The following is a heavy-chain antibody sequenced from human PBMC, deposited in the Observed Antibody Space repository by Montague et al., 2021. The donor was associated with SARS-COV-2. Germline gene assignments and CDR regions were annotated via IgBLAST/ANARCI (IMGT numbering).Heavy chain of an antibody. Sequence: SETLSLTCAVSGGSISSSNWWSWVRQPPGKGLEWIGEIYHSGSTNYNPSLKSRVTISVDKSKNQFSLKLSSVTAADTAVYYCVREPYYYDSSGLNYYYYGMDVWGQGTTVTVSS. J-gene: IGHJ6*02. V-gene: IGHV4-4*02. CDR1: GGSISSSNW. D-gene: IGHD3-22*01. CDR2: IYHSGST. CDR3: VREPYYYDSSGLNYYYYGMDV.